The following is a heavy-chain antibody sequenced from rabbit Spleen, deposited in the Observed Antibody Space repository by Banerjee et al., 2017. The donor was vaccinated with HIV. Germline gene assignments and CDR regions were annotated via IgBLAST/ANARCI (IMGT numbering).Heavy chain of an antibody. CDR2: IHGGSVNNI. D-gene: IGHD7-1*01. V-gene: IGHV1S45*01. Sequence: QQQLEESGGGLVKPGGTLTLTCKASGIDFSSFYYMCWVRQAPGKGLEWIACIHGGSVNNIYYASWAKGRFTISKTSSTTVTLQMTSLTAADTATYFCARFYAGYGDFGYAAMWGQGTLVTVS. J-gene: IGHJ3*01. CDR1: GIDFSSFYY. CDR3: ARFYAGYGDFGYAAM.